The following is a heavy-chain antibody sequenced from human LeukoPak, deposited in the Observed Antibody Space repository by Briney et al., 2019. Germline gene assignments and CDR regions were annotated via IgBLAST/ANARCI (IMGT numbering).Heavy chain of an antibody. Sequence: GEPLKISCKGSGYTFTRYWIAWVRQMHGKGLEWMAIMNPGDADATYSPSFQGQVTVSVDKSVSTAYLQWSSLRAADTAIYYCARRPTSGQYYFDEWGQGTLVTVPS. V-gene: IGHV5-51*01. J-gene: IGHJ4*02. D-gene: IGHD6-19*01. CDR1: GYTFTRYW. CDR3: ARRPTSGQYYFDE. CDR2: MNPGDADA.